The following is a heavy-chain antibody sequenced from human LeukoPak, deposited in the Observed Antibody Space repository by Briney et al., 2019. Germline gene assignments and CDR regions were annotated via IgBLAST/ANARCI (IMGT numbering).Heavy chain of an antibody. CDR3: AKRKPPNSGILTASLDY. CDR1: GFTVSSNY. CDR2: IYSGGST. J-gene: IGHJ4*02. V-gene: IGHV3-66*01. Sequence: QPGGSLRLSCAASGFTVSSNYMSWVRQAPGKGLEWVSVIYSGGSTYYADSVKGRFTISRDNSKNTLYLQMNSLRAEDTAVYYCAKRKPPNSGILTASLDYWGQGTLVTVSS. D-gene: IGHD3-9*01.